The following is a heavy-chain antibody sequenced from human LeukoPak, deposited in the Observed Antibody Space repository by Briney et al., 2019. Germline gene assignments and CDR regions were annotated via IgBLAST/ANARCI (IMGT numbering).Heavy chain of an antibody. V-gene: IGHV1-69*13. D-gene: IGHD3-10*01. CDR1: GGTFSSYA. CDR3: ASGLYYGSGSYPYYYYGMDV. Sequence: SVKVSCKASGGTFSSYAISWVRQAPGQGLEWMGGIIPIFGTANYAQKFQGRVTITADESTSTAYMELSSLRSEDTAVYYCASGLYYGSGSYPYYYYGMDVWGNGTTVTVSS. J-gene: IGHJ6*04. CDR2: IIPIFGTA.